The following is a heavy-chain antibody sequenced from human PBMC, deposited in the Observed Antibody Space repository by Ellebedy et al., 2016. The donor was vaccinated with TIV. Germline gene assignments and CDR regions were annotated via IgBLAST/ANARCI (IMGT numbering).Heavy chain of an antibody. V-gene: IGHV3-23*01. CDR1: GFTFSSYA. J-gene: IGHJ4*02. Sequence: GESLKISCAASGFTFSSYAMSWVRQAPGKGLEWVSAISGSGGSTYYADSVKGRFTISRDNSKNTLYLQMNSLRAEDTAVYYCAKGSPFGGVIVGFDYWGQGTLVTVSS. CDR2: ISGSGGST. D-gene: IGHD3-16*02. CDR3: AKGSPFGGVIVGFDY.